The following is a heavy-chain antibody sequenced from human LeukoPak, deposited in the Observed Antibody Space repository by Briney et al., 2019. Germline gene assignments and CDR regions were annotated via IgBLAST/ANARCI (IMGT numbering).Heavy chain of an antibody. CDR1: GFSFGSYG. J-gene: IGHJ4*02. Sequence: GGSLRLSCAASGFSFGSYGMHWVRQAAGKGLEWLAVISHEGSVNFHADSVRGRFTISRDNSKNMVYLQINSLRTEDTAVYYCARTQKLWQVLDYCGQGTLVIVSS. CDR2: ISHEGSVN. CDR3: ARTQKLWQVLDY. D-gene: IGHD6-19*01. V-gene: IGHV3-30*03.